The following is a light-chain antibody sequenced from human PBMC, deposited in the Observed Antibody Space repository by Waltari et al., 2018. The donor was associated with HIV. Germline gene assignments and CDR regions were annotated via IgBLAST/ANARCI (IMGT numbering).Light chain of an antibody. J-gene: IGLJ3*02. Sequence: QSVVTQPPSVSGAPGPRITISCSGSSSNLGAGYDVHWYQPRPGTAPKVIIYDNNKRPSGVPDRFSGSKSGTSASLAITGLQAEDEAEYYCQSYDTSLSAVVFGGGTTLTVL. CDR3: QSYDTSLSAVV. CDR2: DNN. V-gene: IGLV1-40*01. CDR1: SSNLGAGYD.